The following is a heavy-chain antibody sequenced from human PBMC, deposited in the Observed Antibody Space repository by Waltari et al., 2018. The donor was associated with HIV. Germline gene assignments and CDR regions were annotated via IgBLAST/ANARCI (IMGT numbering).Heavy chain of an antibody. D-gene: IGHD5-12*01. CDR1: GFTLSSFW. Sequence: EVQLVESGGGLVQPGGSLRLSCAASGFTLSSFWMSWVRQAPGKGLGWVAKIKQDGSEKYYVDSGKGRFTISRDNAKNSLYLQMNSLRAEETAVYYCAVRSPARRLNWFDPWGQGTLVTVSS. J-gene: IGHJ5*02. CDR2: IKQDGSEK. V-gene: IGHV3-7*01. CDR3: AVRSPARRLNWFDP.